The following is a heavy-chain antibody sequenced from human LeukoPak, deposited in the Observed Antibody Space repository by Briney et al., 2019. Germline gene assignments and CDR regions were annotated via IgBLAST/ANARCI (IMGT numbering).Heavy chain of an antibody. Sequence: ASVKVSCKASGYTFTSYGISWVRQAPGQGLEWMGWISAYNGNTNYAQKLQGRVTMTTDTYTSTAYMELRSLRSDDTAVYYCARWRGVYYYDSSGAHAFDIWGQGTMVTVSS. D-gene: IGHD3-22*01. CDR3: ARWRGVYYYDSSGAHAFDI. V-gene: IGHV1-18*01. J-gene: IGHJ3*02. CDR2: ISAYNGNT. CDR1: GYTFTSYG.